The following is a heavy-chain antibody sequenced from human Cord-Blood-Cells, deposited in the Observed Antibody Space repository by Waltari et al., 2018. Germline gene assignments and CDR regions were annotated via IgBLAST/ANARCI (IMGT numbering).Heavy chain of an antibody. CDR1: GGSISSYY. D-gene: IGHD6-13*01. CDR3: ARDWGIAAAGTWVGYYMDV. V-gene: IGHV4-4*07. J-gene: IGHJ6*03. CDR2: IYTSGST. Sequence: QVQLQESGPGLVKPSETLSLTCTVSGGSISSYYWSWIRQPAGKGLEWIGRIYTSGSTYYNPPLKSRVTMSVDTSKNQFSLKLSAGTAADTAVYYCARDWGIAAAGTWVGYYMDVWGKGTTVTVSS.